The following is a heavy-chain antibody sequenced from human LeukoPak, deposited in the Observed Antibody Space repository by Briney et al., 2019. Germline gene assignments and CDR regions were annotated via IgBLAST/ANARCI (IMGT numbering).Heavy chain of an antibody. V-gene: IGHV3-21*01. Sequence: AGSLRLSCAASGFTFSRYSMNWVRQAPGKGLEWVSSISSSGYYIYYADSVKGRFTLSRDHAKNSLYLQMNSLRAEDTAVYYCARDLVSRSNYWGQGTPVTVPS. CDR2: ISSSGYYI. CDR1: GFTFSRYS. J-gene: IGHJ4*02. CDR3: ARDLVSRSNY. D-gene: IGHD6-6*01.